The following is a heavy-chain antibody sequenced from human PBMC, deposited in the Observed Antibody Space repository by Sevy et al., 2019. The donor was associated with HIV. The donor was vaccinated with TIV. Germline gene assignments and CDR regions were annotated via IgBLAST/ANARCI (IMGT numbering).Heavy chain of an antibody. Sequence: GGSLRLSCGVSGFIFKTYAMSWVRQAPGKGLEWVSGISGSGGSTYYADSVKGRFTISRDNSKITLYLQMNSLRAEDTAVYYCAKLRVVAGNYWGQGTLVTVSS. J-gene: IGHJ4*02. CDR2: ISGSGGST. V-gene: IGHV3-23*01. CDR3: AKLRVVAGNY. D-gene: IGHD6-19*01. CDR1: GFIFKTYA.